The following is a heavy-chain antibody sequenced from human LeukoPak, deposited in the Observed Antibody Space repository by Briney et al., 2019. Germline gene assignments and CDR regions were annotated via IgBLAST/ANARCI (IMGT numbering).Heavy chain of an antibody. CDR1: GYTYSNHW. D-gene: IGHD3-3*01. CDR3: ARRGVLDGLDV. CDR2: MYPGDSDT. Sequence: GESLKISCKGFGYTYSNHWIACLRQMRGKGLEWMGIMYPGDSDTRYSPSFQGQVTFSVDKSIATAYLEWSSLKASDTALYYCARRGVLDGLDVWGQGTTVTVSS. V-gene: IGHV5-51*01. J-gene: IGHJ6*02.